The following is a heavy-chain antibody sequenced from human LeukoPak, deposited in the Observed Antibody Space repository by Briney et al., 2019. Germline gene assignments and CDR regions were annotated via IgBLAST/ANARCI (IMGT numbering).Heavy chain of an antibody. V-gene: IGHV1-46*01. Sequence: ASVKVSCKASGYTFTSYYMHWVRQAPGQGLEWMGIINPSGGSTSYAQKFQGRVTMTRDMSTSTVYMELSSLRSEDTAVYYCARDYYDSSGYYPGDYWGQGTLVTVSS. CDR1: GYTFTSYY. D-gene: IGHD3-22*01. J-gene: IGHJ4*02. CDR3: ARDYYDSSGYYPGDY. CDR2: INPSGGST.